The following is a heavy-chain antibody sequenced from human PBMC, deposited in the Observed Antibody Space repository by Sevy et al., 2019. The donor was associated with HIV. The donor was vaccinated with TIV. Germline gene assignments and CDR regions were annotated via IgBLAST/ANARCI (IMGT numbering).Heavy chain of an antibody. D-gene: IGHD6-6*01. CDR2: IIPIFGTA. J-gene: IGHJ4*02. CDR1: GGTFSSYA. V-gene: IGHV1-69*13. CDR3: ARLTSIEARLYSRSSYYFDY. Sequence: ASVKVSCKASGGTFSSYAISWVRQAPGQGLEWMGGIIPIFGTANYAQKFQGRVTITAEESTSTAYMELSSLRSEDTAVYYCARLTSIEARLYSRSSYYFDYWGQGTLVTVSS.